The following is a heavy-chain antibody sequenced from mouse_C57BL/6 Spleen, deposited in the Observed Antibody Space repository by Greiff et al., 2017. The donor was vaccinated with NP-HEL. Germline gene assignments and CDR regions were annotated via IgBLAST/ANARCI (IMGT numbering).Heavy chain of an antibody. CDR1: GYTFTSYW. V-gene: IGHV1-52*01. CDR2: IDPSDSET. J-gene: IGHJ4*01. D-gene: IGHD2-4*01. Sequence: VQLQQPGAELVRPGSSVKLSCKASGYTFTSYWMHWVKQRPIQGLEWIGNIDPSDSETHYNQKFKDKATLSVNKSSSTAYMQLSSLTSEDSAVYYCARRGDYDRNAMDYWGQGTSVTVSS. CDR3: ARRGDYDRNAMDY.